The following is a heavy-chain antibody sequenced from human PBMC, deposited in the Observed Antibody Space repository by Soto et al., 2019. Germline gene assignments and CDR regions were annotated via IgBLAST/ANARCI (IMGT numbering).Heavy chain of an antibody. CDR2: INHSGST. CDR3: ARGIAVAGTYYYYYGMDV. D-gene: IGHD6-19*01. J-gene: IGHJ6*04. Sequence: SETLSLTCAVYGGSFSGYYWSWIRQPPGKGLEWIGEINHSGSTNYNPSLKSRVTISVDTSKNQFSLKLSSVTAADTAVYYCARGIAVAGTYYYYYGMDVWGKGTTLSVSS. V-gene: IGHV4-34*01. CDR1: GGSFSGYY.